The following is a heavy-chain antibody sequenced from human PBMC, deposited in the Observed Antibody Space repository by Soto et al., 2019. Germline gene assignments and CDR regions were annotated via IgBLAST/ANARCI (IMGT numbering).Heavy chain of an antibody. J-gene: IGHJ5*02. CDR2: IKQDGSEE. CDR1: GFTFSSHW. V-gene: IGHV3-7*05. Sequence: GGSLRLSCAASGFTFSSHWMSWVRQAPGKGLEWVANIKQDGSEEYYVVSVKGRFTISRDNAKNSLYLQMNSLRAEDTAVYYCARNDRDDSKGSQYKWFXPWDQGTLVTVSS. CDR3: ARNDRDDSKGSQYKWFXP. D-gene: IGHD1-1*01.